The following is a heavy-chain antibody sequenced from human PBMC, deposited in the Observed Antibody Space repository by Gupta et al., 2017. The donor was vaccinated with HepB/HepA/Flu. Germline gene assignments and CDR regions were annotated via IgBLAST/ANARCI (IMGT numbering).Heavy chain of an antibody. CDR1: GFTFSNYA. Sequence: EEKLLEFGGGLVQPGGSLGLSCDASGFTFSNYAMNWVRQAPGKGLEWISFVAGGGGKKFHADSVQGRFSISRDNSKNTIYLYMTSLRAEDTALYYCAKCSTSYGNDALDVWGRGTMVTVSS. D-gene: IGHD1-14*01. CDR3: AKCSTSYGNDALDV. CDR2: VAGGGGKK. J-gene: IGHJ3*01. V-gene: IGHV3-23*01.